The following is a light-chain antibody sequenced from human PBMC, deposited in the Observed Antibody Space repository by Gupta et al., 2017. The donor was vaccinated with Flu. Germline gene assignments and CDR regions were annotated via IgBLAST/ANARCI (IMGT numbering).Light chain of an antibody. J-gene: IGLJ1*01. Sequence: QSVLTQPPSASGTPGQRVTIPCSGSGSNIGSHPVHWYQQLPGTAPELLIYSNTFRPSGVPDRFSAAKSGTSAALAISGLQAEDEADYYCATWDDNRNGYVFGTGTKVTVL. CDR3: ATWDDNRNGYV. V-gene: IGLV1-44*01. CDR1: GSNIGSHP. CDR2: SNT.